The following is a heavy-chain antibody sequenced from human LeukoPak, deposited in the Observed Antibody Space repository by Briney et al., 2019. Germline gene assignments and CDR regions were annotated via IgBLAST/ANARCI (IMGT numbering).Heavy chain of an antibody. Sequence: PGGSLRLSCVASGFTFSDHYMDWVRQAPGKGLEWVARARNKVNSHTTEYAASVRGRFTISRDDSQNSLYLQMSSLKTEDTAVYYCARVSLTGTAKDMIDYWGQGTLVTVSS. CDR2: ARNKVNSHTT. D-gene: IGHD1-7*01. CDR3: ARVSLTGTAKDMIDY. V-gene: IGHV3-72*01. CDR1: GFTFSDHY. J-gene: IGHJ4*02.